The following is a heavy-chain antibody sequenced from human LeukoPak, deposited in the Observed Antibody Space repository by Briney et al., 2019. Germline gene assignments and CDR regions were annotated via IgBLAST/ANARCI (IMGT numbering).Heavy chain of an antibody. D-gene: IGHD6-6*01. CDR1: GGTFSSYA. V-gene: IGHV1-18*01. Sequence: ASVKVSCKASGGTFSSYAISWVRQAPGQGLEWMGWISAYNGNTNYAQKLQGRVTMTTDTSTSTAYMELRSLRSDDTAVYYCAREFSSSSGGDYWGQGTLVTVSS. CDR3: AREFSSSSGGDY. CDR2: ISAYNGNT. J-gene: IGHJ4*02.